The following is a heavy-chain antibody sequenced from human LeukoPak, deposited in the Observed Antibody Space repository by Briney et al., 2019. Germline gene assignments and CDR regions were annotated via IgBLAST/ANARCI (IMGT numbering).Heavy chain of an antibody. CDR2: MNPNSGNT. D-gene: IGHD6-13*01. CDR1: GYTFTSYD. CDR3: ASGAGSWDNFEY. Sequence: GASVKVSCKASGYTFTSYDINWVRQATGQGLEWMGWMNPNSGNTGYAQKFQGRVTMTTDTSTSTAYMELRSLKSDDTAVYYCASGAGSWDNFEYWGQGTLVTVSS. V-gene: IGHV1-8*01. J-gene: IGHJ4*02.